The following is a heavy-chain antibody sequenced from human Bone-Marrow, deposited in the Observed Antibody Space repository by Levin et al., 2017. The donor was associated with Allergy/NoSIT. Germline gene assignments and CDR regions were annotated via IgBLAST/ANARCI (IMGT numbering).Heavy chain of an antibody. CDR3: AKDTTMTTRYYGMDV. J-gene: IGHJ6*02. CDR2: VSASGGST. V-gene: IGHV3-23*01. CDR1: GFTFSNYA. D-gene: IGHD4-17*01. Sequence: GGSLRLSCAASGFTFSNYAMSWVRQAPGKGLEWVSAVSASGGSTYYADSVKGRFTISRDNSKNTLYLQMDSLRAEETTVYNCAKDTTMTTRYYGMDVWGQGTTVTVSS.